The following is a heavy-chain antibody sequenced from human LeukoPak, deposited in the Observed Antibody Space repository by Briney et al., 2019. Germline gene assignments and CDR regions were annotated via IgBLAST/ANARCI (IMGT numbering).Heavy chain of an antibody. D-gene: IGHD2-2*01. CDR3: ARGSEGYCSSTSCLYYYYYMDV. CDR1: GYTFTSYY. J-gene: IGHJ6*03. V-gene: IGHV1-46*01. CDR2: INPGGGSS. Sequence: GASVQVSCKASGYTFTSYYMHWVRQAPGQWLEWMGIINPGGGSSSYAQKFQGRVTMTRDTSTSTVYMEVSSLRSEDTAVYYCARGSEGYCSSTSCLYYYYYMDVWGKGTTVTVSS.